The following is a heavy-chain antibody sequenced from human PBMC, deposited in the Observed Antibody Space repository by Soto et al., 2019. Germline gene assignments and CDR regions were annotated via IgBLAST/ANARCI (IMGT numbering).Heavy chain of an antibody. V-gene: IGHV3-23*01. J-gene: IGHJ4*02. Sequence: GGSLRLSCAASGFTFSSCAMSWVRQAPGKGLEWVSAISGSGGSTYYADSVKGRFTISRDNSKNTLYLQMNSLRAEDTAVYYYAKDGERCSGGSCYPRSFDYWGQGTLVTVSS. CDR1: GFTFSSCA. D-gene: IGHD2-15*01. CDR2: ISGSGGST. CDR3: AKDGERCSGGSCYPRSFDY.